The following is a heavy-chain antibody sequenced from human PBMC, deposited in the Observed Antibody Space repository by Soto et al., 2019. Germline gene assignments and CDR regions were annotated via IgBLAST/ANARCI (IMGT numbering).Heavy chain of an antibody. D-gene: IGHD1-26*01. J-gene: IGHJ6*02. Sequence: GASVKVSCKASGGTFSSYAISWVRQAPGQGLEWMGGIIPIFGTANYAQKFQGRVTITADESTSTAYMELSSLRSEDTAVYHCAREGIVGATYYYYGMDVWGQGTTVTVSS. CDR1: GGTFSSYA. V-gene: IGHV1-69*13. CDR3: AREGIVGATYYYYGMDV. CDR2: IIPIFGTA.